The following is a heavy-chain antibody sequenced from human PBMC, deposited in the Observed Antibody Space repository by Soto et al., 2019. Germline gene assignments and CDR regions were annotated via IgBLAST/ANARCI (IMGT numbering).Heavy chain of an antibody. D-gene: IGHD1-1*01. Sequence: PGGTLRLSCGASGFTFRNYGMHWVRQGPGKGLEWVAIMSYDGSKQYYADSVKGRFTISRDNSKNTLYLEINSLRAEDSAVYYCERDTGDCSRINCTPGNNWFGPWGQGTLVTVSS. J-gene: IGHJ5*02. CDR2: MSYDGSKQ. CDR1: GFTFRNYG. V-gene: IGHV3-30*03. CDR3: ERDTGDCSRINCTPGNNWFGP.